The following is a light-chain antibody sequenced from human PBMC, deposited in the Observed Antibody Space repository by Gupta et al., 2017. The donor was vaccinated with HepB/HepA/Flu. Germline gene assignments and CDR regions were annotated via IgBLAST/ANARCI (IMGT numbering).Light chain of an antibody. CDR3: QQCYSYPIT. CDR1: QDINSY. V-gene: IGKV1-9*01. Sequence: DIQLTQSPSFMSASVGDRVTITCRASQDINSYLIWYQQKPGKAPKLLIYTASTLQSGVPSRFSGSGSGTEFTLTISSLQPEDFATYYCQQCYSYPITFGQGTRLDIK. J-gene: IGKJ5*01. CDR2: TAS.